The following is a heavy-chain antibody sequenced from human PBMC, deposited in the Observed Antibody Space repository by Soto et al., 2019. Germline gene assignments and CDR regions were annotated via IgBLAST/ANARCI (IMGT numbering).Heavy chain of an antibody. J-gene: IGHJ4*02. CDR2: IWYDGSNK. CDR1: GFTFSSYG. CDR3: AGIAAAGTAFGPDY. V-gene: IGHV3-33*01. Sequence: GGSLRLSCAASGFTFSSYGMHWVRQAPGKGLEWVAVIWYDGSNKYYADSVKGRFTISRDNSKNTLYLQMNSLRAEDTAVYYCAGIAAAGTAFGPDYWGQGTLVTVSS. D-gene: IGHD6-13*01.